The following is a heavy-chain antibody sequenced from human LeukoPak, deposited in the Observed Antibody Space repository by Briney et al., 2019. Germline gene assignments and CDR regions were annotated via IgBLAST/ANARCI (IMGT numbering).Heavy chain of an antibody. V-gene: IGHV3-23*01. CDR1: GFTFSSYA. J-gene: IGHJ4*02. CDR3: AKDWLYSSGWYEGGAFDY. CDR2: ISGSGGST. D-gene: IGHD6-19*01. Sequence: PGGSLRLSCAASGFTFSSYAMSWVRQAPGKGLEWVSAISGSGGSTYYADSVKGRFTISRDNSKNALYLRMNSLRAEDTAVYYCAKDWLYSSGWYEGGAFDYWGQGTLVTVSS.